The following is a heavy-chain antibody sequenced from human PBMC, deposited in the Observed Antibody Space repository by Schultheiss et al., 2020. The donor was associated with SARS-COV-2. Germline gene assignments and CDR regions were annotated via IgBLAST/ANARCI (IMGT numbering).Heavy chain of an antibody. J-gene: IGHJ5*02. CDR1: GFTFSSYS. CDR3: AKGVNNYYDSSGYPDH. D-gene: IGHD3-22*01. CDR2: ISGSGGST. V-gene: IGHV3-23*01. Sequence: GGSLRLSCAASGFTFSSYSMNWVRQAPGKGLEWVSAISGSGGSTYYADSVKGRFTISRDNSKNTLYLQMNSLRAEDTAVYYCAKGVNNYYDSSGYPDHWGQGTLVTVSS.